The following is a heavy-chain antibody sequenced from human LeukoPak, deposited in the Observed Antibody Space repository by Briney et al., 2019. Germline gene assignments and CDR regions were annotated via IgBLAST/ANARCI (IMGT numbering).Heavy chain of an antibody. D-gene: IGHD6-13*01. CDR3: ARDIAISWFFL. J-gene: IGHJ4*02. V-gene: IGHV4-34*01. CDR1: GGSFSGYY. Sequence: SETLSLTCAVYGGSFSGYYWSWIRQPPGKGLEWIGEINHSGSTNYNPSLKSRVTISIDTSKNYFSLNLRSVAAADTAVYYCARDIAISWFFLWGQGTLLTVSS. CDR2: INHSGST.